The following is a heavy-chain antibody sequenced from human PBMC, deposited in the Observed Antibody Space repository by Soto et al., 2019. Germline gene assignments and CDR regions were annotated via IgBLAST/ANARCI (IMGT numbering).Heavy chain of an antibody. CDR1: GFPFSDYY. CDR2: INSSGTYS. V-gene: IGHV3-11*06. Sequence: QVQLVESGVGLVKPGGSLRLSCAASGFPFSDYYMTWIRQAPGKGLDWVSYINSSGTYSHFADSVKGRFTISRDNAKNSLYLQMNSLRPEDTAVYYCVRDISPNNFASGSYTFWGQGILVTVSS. CDR3: VRDISPNNFASGSYTF. J-gene: IGHJ4*02. D-gene: IGHD3-10*01.